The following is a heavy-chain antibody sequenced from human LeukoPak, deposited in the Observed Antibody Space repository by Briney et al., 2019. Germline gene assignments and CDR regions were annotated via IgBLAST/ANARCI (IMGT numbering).Heavy chain of an antibody. D-gene: IGHD1-26*01. Sequence: SETLSLTCTVSGGSVSDYYWSWIRQSPGKGLEWIGCLYYTGSTSYNPSLKSRVTISADTSKNQFSLKLNSVTAADTAVYYCARSPTLSLVGATLFDYWGQGTLVTVSS. CDR2: LYYTGST. V-gene: IGHV4-59*02. J-gene: IGHJ4*02. CDR3: ARSPTLSLVGATLFDY. CDR1: GGSVSDYY.